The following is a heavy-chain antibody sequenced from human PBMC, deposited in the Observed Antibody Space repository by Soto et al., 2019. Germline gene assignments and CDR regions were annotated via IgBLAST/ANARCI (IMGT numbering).Heavy chain of an antibody. Sequence: GGSLRLSCAASGFTFSSYWMSWVRQAPGKGLEWVANIKQDGSEKYYVDSVKGRFTISRDNAKNSLYLQMNSLRAEDTAVYYCARDLGPLETTRGDYWGQGTLVTVSS. V-gene: IGHV3-7*01. J-gene: IGHJ4*02. D-gene: IGHD1-26*01. CDR3: ARDLGPLETTRGDY. CDR1: GFTFSSYW. CDR2: IKQDGSEK.